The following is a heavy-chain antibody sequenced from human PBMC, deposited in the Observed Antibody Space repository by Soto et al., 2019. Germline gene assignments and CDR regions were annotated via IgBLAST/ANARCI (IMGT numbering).Heavy chain of an antibody. CDR2: MSPSKGVT. Sequence: QVQLVQSGAEVKTPGASVKVSCKTSGYIFTTLDINWVRQDAGQGLEWMGWMSPSKGVTGYAEKFHNRVTMTRDTSIDTAYMELSSLTFDDTAVYYCARGVDAGYDFWGQGTLVTVSS. CDR3: ARGVDAGYDF. J-gene: IGHJ4*02. V-gene: IGHV1-8*01. CDR1: GYIFTTLD. D-gene: IGHD2-2*03.